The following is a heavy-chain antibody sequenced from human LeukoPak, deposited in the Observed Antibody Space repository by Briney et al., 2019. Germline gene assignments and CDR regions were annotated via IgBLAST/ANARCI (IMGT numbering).Heavy chain of an antibody. V-gene: IGHV3-74*01. D-gene: IGHD3-22*01. CDR3: ARTKSNYYDSCLDS. J-gene: IGHJ4*02. CDR1: GFTFSNYW. CDR2: IHSDGRTT. Sequence: GGSLRLSCVASGFTFSNYWMHWVRQTPGKGLVWVSRIHSDGRTTTYADSVKGRFNISRDNAKNTLYLQMDSLRAEDTAVYYCARTKSNYYDSCLDSWGQGTLVTVSS.